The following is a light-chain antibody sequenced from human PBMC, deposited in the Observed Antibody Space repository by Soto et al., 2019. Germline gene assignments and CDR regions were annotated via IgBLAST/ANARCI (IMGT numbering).Light chain of an antibody. Sequence: QAVVTQPPSASGTPGQRVTISCSGSSSNIGSNPVNWYQQLPGTAPRLLTYGNNQRPSGVPDRFSGSKSGTSASLAISGLQSEDEADYFCAAWDDSLKLVFGGGTKVTVL. CDR1: SSNIGSNP. V-gene: IGLV1-44*01. CDR3: AAWDDSLKLV. J-gene: IGLJ2*01. CDR2: GNN.